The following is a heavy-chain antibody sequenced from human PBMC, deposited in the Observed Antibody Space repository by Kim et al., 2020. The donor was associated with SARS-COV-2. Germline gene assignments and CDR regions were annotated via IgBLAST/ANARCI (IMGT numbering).Heavy chain of an antibody. CDR2: IIPIFGTA. CDR3: ARVVVVVVAATSYYGMDV. Sequence: SVKVSCKASGGTFSSYAISWVRQARGQGLEWMGGIIPIFGTANYAQKFQGRVTITADESTSTAYMELSSLRSEDTAVYYCARVVVVVVAATSYYGMDVWGQGTTVTVSS. D-gene: IGHD2-15*01. CDR1: GGTFSSYA. J-gene: IGHJ6*02. V-gene: IGHV1-69*13.